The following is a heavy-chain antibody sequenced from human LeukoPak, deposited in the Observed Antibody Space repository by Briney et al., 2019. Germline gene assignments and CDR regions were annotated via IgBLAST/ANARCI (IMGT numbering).Heavy chain of an antibody. V-gene: IGHV3-30-3*01. Sequence: AGGSLRLSCAASGLTFSSYAMHWVRQAPGTGLEWVAVISYNGYNKDYADSVKGGFTITRDNPKNTLYLHMNSLRDEDTGVYYCARVLGASGSPTDWYYFDNWGLGTLVTVSS. CDR2: ISYNGYNK. CDR1: GLTFSSYA. D-gene: IGHD1-26*01. J-gene: IGHJ4*02. CDR3: ARVLGASGSPTDWYYFDN.